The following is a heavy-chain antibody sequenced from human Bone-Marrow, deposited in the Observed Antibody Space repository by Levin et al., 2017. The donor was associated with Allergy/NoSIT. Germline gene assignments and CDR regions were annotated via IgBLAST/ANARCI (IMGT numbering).Heavy chain of an antibody. J-gene: IGHJ4*02. CDR1: GFTFSAYW. CDR3: AWYYFDY. CDR2: RKHDGSET. Sequence: QAGGSLRLSCAASGFTFSAYWMTWVRQAPGKGLELVANRKHDGSETYYGDSVKGRFTISRDNAKNSLYLHMNSLRAEDTAVYYCAWYYFDYWGQGTQVTVSS. V-gene: IGHV3-7*01.